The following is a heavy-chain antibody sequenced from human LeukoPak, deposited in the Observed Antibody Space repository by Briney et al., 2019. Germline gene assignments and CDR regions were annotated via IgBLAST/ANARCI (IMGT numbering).Heavy chain of an antibody. CDR2: IRYDGSNK. CDR1: GFTFSSYG. Sequence: GGSLRLSCAASGFTFSSYGMHWVRQAPGKGLEWVAFIRYDGSNKYYADSVKGRFTISRDNSKNTLYLQMNSLRAEDTAVYYCAKVGFLDYYYYYMDVWGKGTTVTVSS. CDR3: AKVGFLDYYYYYMDV. V-gene: IGHV3-30*02. D-gene: IGHD3-10*01. J-gene: IGHJ6*03.